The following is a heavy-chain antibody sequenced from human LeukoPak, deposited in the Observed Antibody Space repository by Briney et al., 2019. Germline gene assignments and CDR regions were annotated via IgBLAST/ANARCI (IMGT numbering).Heavy chain of an antibody. CDR3: ARAPYGITFGPGDY. V-gene: IGHV3-30-3*01. CDR2: ISSGATNI. Sequence: GRSLRLSRAASGFTFSTQSMHWVRQAPGKGLEWVALISSGATNIFYASSVKGRFTISRDNSKNTLYLQMNSLRAEDTAVYYCARAPYGITFGPGDYWGQGTLVTVSS. CDR1: GFTFSTQS. D-gene: IGHD3-16*01. J-gene: IGHJ4*02.